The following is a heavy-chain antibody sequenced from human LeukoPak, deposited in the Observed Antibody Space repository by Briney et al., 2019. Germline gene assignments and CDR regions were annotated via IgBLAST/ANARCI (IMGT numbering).Heavy chain of an antibody. CDR1: GGSISSYY. D-gene: IGHD6-13*01. V-gene: IGHV4-59*08. Sequence: SETLSLTCTVSGGSISSYYWSWIRQPPGKGLEWIGYIYYSGSTNYNPSLKSRVTISVDTSKNQFSLKLSSVTAADTAAYYCARHRSSWYYFDYWGQGTLVTVSS. CDR3: ARHRSSWYYFDY. J-gene: IGHJ4*02. CDR2: IYYSGST.